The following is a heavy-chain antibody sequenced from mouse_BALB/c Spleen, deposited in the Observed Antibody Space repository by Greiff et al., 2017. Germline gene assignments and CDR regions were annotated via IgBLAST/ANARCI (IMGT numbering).Heavy chain of an antibody. CDR3: ARWGGGIDY. J-gene: IGHJ2*01. Sequence: LQESGAELVRPGTSVKVSCKASGYAFTNYLIEWVKQRPGQGLEWIGVINPGSGGTNYNEKFKGKATLTADKSSSTAYMQLSSLTSDDSAVYFWARWGGGIDYWGQGTTLTVAS. CDR1: GYAFTNYL. V-gene: IGHV1-54*01. CDR2: INPGSGGT.